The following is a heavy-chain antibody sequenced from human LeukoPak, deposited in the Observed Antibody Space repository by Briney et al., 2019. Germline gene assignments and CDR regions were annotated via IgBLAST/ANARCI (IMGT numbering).Heavy chain of an antibody. J-gene: IGHJ5*02. V-gene: IGHV4-34*01. Sequence: KPSETLSLTCAVYGGSFSGYYWSWIRQPPGKGLEWIGEINHSGSTNYNPSLKSRVTISVDTSKNRFSLKLSSVTAADTAVYYCARDYIVVVPAANSVKSFDPWGQGTLVTVSS. CDR1: GGSFSGYY. CDR2: INHSGST. D-gene: IGHD2-2*01. CDR3: ARDYIVVVPAANSVKSFDP.